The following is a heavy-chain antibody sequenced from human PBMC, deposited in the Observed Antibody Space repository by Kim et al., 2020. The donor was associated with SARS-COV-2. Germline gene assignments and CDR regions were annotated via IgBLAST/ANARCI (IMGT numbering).Heavy chain of an antibody. CDR3: ARVARGVIAGGHCDY. V-gene: IGHV3-30*04. J-gene: IGHJ4*02. D-gene: IGHD3-10*01. CDR2: ISYDGGSQ. CDR1: GFTFYGYA. Sequence: GGSLRLSCAASGFTFYGYAMDWVRQAPGKGLEWVAVISYDGGSQYYADSVKGRFTISRDNSKNTVYLQINSLRPEDTGIYYCARVARGVIAGGHCDYWGQGTLXTVSS.